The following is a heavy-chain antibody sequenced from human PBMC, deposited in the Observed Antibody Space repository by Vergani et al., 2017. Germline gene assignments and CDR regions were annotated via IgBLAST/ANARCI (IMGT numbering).Heavy chain of an antibody. J-gene: IGHJ4*02. D-gene: IGHD4-17*01. Sequence: QVQLVESGGGVVQPGRSLRLSCAASGFTFSSYAMHWVRQAPGKGLEWVAVISYDGSNKYYADSVKGRFTISRDTSKNTLYLQVNSLRAEDTAVYYCAGGGPLADYDFDYWGQGTLVTVSS. CDR2: ISYDGSNK. V-gene: IGHV3-30-3*01. CDR3: AGGGPLADYDFDY. CDR1: GFTFSSYA.